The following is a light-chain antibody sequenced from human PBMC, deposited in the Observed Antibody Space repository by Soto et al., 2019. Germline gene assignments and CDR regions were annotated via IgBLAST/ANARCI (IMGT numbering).Light chain of an antibody. CDR1: QSLSTY. V-gene: IGKV3-11*01. J-gene: IGKJ1*01. CDR3: QQRFNWPRT. Sequence: EIVLTHSPATLSLSPGERSTLSCRASQSLSTYLAWYQQRPGQAPRLLIYDAFNRATGIPARFSGSGSGTDFTLTISSLEPEDFAVYYCQQRFNWPRTFGQGTKVDI. CDR2: DAF.